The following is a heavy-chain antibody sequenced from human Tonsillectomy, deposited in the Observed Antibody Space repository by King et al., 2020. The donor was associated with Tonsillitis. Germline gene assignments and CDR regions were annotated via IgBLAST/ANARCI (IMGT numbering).Heavy chain of an antibody. J-gene: IGHJ4*02. Sequence: QLVQSGAEVKKPGASVRVSCQASGYTFTSYDINWVREATRQGLEWMGWMNTNSGNTGYAQKFRGRVTLTRNTSISTAYMELSSLRSEDTAVYYCAILKSTVTVRYWGQGTLVTVSS. CDR3: AILKSTVTVRY. D-gene: IGHD4-17*01. CDR2: MNTNSGNT. V-gene: IGHV1-8*01. CDR1: GYTFTSYD.